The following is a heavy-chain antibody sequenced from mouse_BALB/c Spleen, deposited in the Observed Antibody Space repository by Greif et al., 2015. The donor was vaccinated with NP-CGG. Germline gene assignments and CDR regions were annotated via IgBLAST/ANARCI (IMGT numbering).Heavy chain of an antibody. CDR2: IYPGDGDT. J-gene: IGHJ1*01. D-gene: IGHD2-1*01. CDR1: GYAFSSYW. Sequence: VQLQQSGAELVRPGSSVKISCKASGYAFSSYWMNWVKQRPGQGLEWIGQIYPGDGDTNYNGKFKGKATLTADKSSSTAYMQLSSLTSEDSAVYFCARRIYYGNYDWYFDVWGAGTTVTVSS. V-gene: IGHV1-80*01. CDR3: ARRIYYGNYDWYFDV.